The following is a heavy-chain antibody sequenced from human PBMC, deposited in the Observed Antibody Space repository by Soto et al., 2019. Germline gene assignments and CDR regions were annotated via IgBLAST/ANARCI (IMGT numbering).Heavy chain of an antibody. J-gene: IGHJ6*02. CDR2: IYYSGST. V-gene: IGHV4-59*01. Sequence: SETLSLTCTVSGGSISSYYWSWIRQPPGKGLEWIGYIYYSGSTNYNPSLKSRVTISVDTSKNQFSLKLSSVTAADTAVYYCARDRYYDFWSGTTVYYYGMDVWRQGTTVTVSS. CDR1: GGSISSYY. D-gene: IGHD3-3*01. CDR3: ARDRYYDFWSGTTVYYYGMDV.